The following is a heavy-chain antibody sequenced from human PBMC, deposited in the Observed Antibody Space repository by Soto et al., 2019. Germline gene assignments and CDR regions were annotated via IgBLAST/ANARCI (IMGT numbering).Heavy chain of an antibody. CDR2: IYYSGST. CDR3: ASSTMVRGRVFDY. D-gene: IGHD3-10*01. Sequence: QVQLQESGPGLVTPSQTLSLTCTVSGGSISSGGYYWSWIRQHPGKGLEWIGYIYYSGSTYYNPSLKSRVTISVDTTKNQFSLKLSSVTDADTAVYYCASSTMVRGRVFDYWGQGPLVTVSS. CDR1: GGSISSGGYY. J-gene: IGHJ4*02. V-gene: IGHV4-31*03.